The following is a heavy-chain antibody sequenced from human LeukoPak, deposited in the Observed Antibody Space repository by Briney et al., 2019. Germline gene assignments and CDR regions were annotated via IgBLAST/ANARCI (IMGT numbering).Heavy chain of an antibody. V-gene: IGHV1-69*06. CDR2: IIPLFGAP. CDR3: ARHDSYSSSFPYNWFDP. CDR1: GYTFTSYG. J-gene: IGHJ5*02. D-gene: IGHD6-13*01. Sequence: SVKVSCKASGYTFTSYGISWVRQAPGQGLEWMGGIIPLFGAPNYAQKFQGRVTITADKSTTTAYMELSSLRSEDTAVYFCARHDSYSSSFPYNWFDPWGQGTLVTVSS.